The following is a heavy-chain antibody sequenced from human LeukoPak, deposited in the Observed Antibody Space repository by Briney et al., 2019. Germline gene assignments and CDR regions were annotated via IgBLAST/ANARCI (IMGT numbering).Heavy chain of an antibody. CDR1: GYTFTSYA. V-gene: IGHV1-3*01. CDR3: ARGSDRLPIAAAADY. Sequence: ASVKVSCKASGYTFTSYAMHWVRQAPGQRLEWMGWINAGNGNTKYSQKFQGGVTITRDTSASTAYMELSSLRSEDTAVYYCARGSDRLPIAAAADYWGQGTLVTVSS. CDR2: INAGNGNT. D-gene: IGHD6-13*01. J-gene: IGHJ4*02.